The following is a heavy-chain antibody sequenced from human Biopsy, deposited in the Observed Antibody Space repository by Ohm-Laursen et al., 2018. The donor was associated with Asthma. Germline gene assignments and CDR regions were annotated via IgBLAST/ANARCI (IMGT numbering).Heavy chain of an antibody. CDR3: ARGQKSAGDRWFDP. V-gene: IGHV1-2*06. J-gene: IGHJ5*02. Sequence: VASVKVSCKASGYTFTSYGISWMRQAPGQGLEWMGRINPNSGATNYAQKFQGRVTMTRDTSISTAYMEVSRLRSDDTAVYYCARGQKSAGDRWFDPWGQGTLVTVSS. D-gene: IGHD6-13*01. CDR2: INPNSGAT. CDR1: GYTFTSYG.